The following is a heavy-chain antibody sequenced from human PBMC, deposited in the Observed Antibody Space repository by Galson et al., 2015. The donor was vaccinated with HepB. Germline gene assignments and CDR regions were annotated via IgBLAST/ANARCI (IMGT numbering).Heavy chain of an antibody. J-gene: IGHJ4*02. CDR2: IFWDDDQ. Sequence: PALVKPTQPLTLTCAFSGFSLNSRGVGVGWIRQPPGKALEWLALIFWDDDQRYTPLLKSRLSVTKDTSKNQVVPKLTSVDPVDTATYYCAHMDLGLTSFAYWGQGTLVTVSS. V-gene: IGHV2-5*02. CDR1: GFSLNSRGVG. CDR3: AHMDLGLTSFAY. D-gene: IGHD3/OR15-3a*01.